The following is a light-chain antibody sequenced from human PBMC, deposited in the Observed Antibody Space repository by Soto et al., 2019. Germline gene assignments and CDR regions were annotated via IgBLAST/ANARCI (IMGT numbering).Light chain of an antibody. J-gene: IGLJ2*01. Sequence: QSALTQPASVSGSPGQSITVSCIGTSSDVGGYNYVSWYQQHPGKAPKLMIHDVSSRPSGVSNRFSGSKSGNTASLTISGLQAEDEAYYYCSSYASSNTQVFGGGTQLTVL. CDR1: SSDVGGYNY. CDR2: DVS. V-gene: IGLV2-14*03. CDR3: SSYASSNTQV.